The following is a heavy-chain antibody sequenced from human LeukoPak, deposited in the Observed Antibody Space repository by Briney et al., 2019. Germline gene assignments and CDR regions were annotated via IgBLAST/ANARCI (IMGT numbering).Heavy chain of an antibody. V-gene: IGHV3-21*01. CDR1: GFTFSSYS. J-gene: IGHJ4*02. CDR2: ISSSSSSYI. Sequence: KSGGSLRLSCAASGFTFSSYSMNWVRQAPGKGLEWVSSISSSSSSYIYYADSVKGRFTISRDNAKNSLYLQMNSLRAEDTAVYYCARFMTKPRAFDYWGQGTLVTVSS. D-gene: IGHD1-14*01. CDR3: ARFMTKPRAFDY.